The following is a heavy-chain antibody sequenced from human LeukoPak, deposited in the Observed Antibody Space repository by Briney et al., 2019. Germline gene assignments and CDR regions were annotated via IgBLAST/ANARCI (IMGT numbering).Heavy chain of an antibody. V-gene: IGHV3-48*01. CDR2: ITGGSTTI. J-gene: IGHJ4*02. D-gene: IGHD3-10*01. CDR1: GFTFRSYN. Sequence: GGSLRLSCAASGFTFRSYNMNWVRQAPGKGLEWVSYITGGSTTIYYADSVKGRFTISRDNSKNTLYLQMNSLRAEDTAVYYCAKEARIWFGELLSSEDFDYWGQGTLVTVSS. CDR3: AKEARIWFGELLSSEDFDY.